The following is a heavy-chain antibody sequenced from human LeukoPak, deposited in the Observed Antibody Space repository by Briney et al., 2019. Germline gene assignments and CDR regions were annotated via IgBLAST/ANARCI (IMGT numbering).Heavy chain of an antibody. D-gene: IGHD2-15*01. CDR1: GYTFTNYY. J-gene: IGHJ3*01. V-gene: IGHV1-46*01. CDR3: ARGYCSGGGCSVLDAFDG. CDR2: INPSGGST. Sequence: GASVKVSCKTSGYTFTNYYIHWVRRAPGQGLEWMGKINPSGGSTSYPQKFQGRVTMTRDTSTTTVYMELSTLRSEDTAIYYCARGYCSGGGCSVLDAFDGRGQGTMVTVSS.